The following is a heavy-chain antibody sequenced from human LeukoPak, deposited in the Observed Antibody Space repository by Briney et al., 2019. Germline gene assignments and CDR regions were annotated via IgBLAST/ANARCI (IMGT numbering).Heavy chain of an antibody. CDR2: MSSSGIYR. CDR3: ARTPPYYYHSSGYHSPYYFDY. J-gene: IGHJ4*02. Sequence: PGGSLRLSCAASGFSFSDYYMNWIRQAPGKGLEWVSYMSSSGIYRNYADSVKGRFTISRDNAKNSLYLQMNSLRAEDTAVYYCARTPPYYYHSSGYHSPYYFDYWGQGTLVTVSS. CDR1: GFSFSDYY. D-gene: IGHD3-22*01. V-gene: IGHV3-11*03.